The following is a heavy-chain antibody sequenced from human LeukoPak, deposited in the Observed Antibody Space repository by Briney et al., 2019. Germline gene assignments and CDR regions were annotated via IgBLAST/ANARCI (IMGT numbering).Heavy chain of an antibody. Sequence: PSETLSLTCTVSGGSISSGGYYWSWIRQDPGKGLEWNGYIYYSGSTYYNPSLKSRVTISVDTSKNQFSLRLSSVTAADTAVYYCARLYCSSTSCYPSYFDYWGQGTLVTVSS. D-gene: IGHD2-2*01. J-gene: IGHJ4*02. CDR2: IYYSGST. CDR1: GGSISSGGYY. V-gene: IGHV4-31*03. CDR3: ARLYCSSTSCYPSYFDY.